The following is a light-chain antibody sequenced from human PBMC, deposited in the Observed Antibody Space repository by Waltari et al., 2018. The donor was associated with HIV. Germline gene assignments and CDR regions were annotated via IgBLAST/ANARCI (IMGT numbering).Light chain of an antibody. V-gene: IGLV2-23*02. CDR1: SSDVGAYTL. J-gene: IGLJ2*01. CDR2: EVT. Sequence: QSALTQLASVSGSPGQSITISCTVTSSDVGAYTLVSWYQHHPNKAPKLMIFEVTKRPSGVADRFSGHRSGNTASLTISGLQTEDEGDYYCCSYTGTGIVFGGGTKLTVL. CDR3: CSYTGTGIV.